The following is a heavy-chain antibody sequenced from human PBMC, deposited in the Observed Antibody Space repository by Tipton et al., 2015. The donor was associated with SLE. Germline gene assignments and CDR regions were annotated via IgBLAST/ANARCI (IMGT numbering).Heavy chain of an antibody. V-gene: IGHV3-7*03. D-gene: IGHD6-13*01. CDR1: GFTFSSYW. J-gene: IGHJ4*02. CDR2: IKQDGSEK. Sequence: SLRLSCAASGFTFSSYWMSWVRQAPGKGLEWVANIKQDGSEKYYVDSVKGRFTISRDNAKNSLYLQMNSLRAEDTAVYYCARAHRGQQLGEFGYWGQGTLVTVSS. CDR3: ARAHRGQQLGEFGY.